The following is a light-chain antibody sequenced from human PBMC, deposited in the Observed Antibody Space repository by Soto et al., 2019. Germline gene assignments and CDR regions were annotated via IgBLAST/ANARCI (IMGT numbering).Light chain of an antibody. Sequence: QSVLTQPPSVSGAPGQRVTISCTGSSSNIGAGYDVHWFQQLPGTAPKLLIYSTYNRPSGVPDRFSGSKSGTSASLAITGLQAEDEADFYCQSYDSSLSGSVFGGGTKVTVL. J-gene: IGLJ2*01. V-gene: IGLV1-40*01. CDR3: QSYDSSLSGSV. CDR1: SSNIGAGYD. CDR2: STY.